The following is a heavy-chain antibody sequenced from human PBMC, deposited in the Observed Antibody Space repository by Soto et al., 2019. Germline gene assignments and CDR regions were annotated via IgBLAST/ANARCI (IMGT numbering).Heavy chain of an antibody. CDR2: IFYTGTT. D-gene: IGHD4-17*01. Sequence: QVRLQESGPGLVQPSETLSLTCTVSGGSVSSGNFYWCWIRQPPGKGLEGIGYIFYTGTTIYDPSLKSRVTTSLDMSTNQFSLKLTSVTAADTAGYYCARGLGDYDTFAFWGQGTRVTVSS. CDR3: ARGLGDYDTFAF. CDR1: GGSVSSGNFY. J-gene: IGHJ3*01. V-gene: IGHV4-61*01.